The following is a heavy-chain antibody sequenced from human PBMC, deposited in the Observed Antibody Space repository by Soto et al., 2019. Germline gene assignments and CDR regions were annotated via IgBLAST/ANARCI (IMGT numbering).Heavy chain of an antibody. V-gene: IGHV3-7*01. CDR1: GFSFSMYW. CDR2: IKEDGSQK. CDR3: ARHQVGYRVTDY. Sequence: EVQLVESGGGLVQPGGSLRLSRAASGFSFSMYWMSWVRQAPGKGLEWVANIKEDGSQKYYVDSVKGRFTISRDNAKNSLYLQMNSLRAEDTAVYYWARHQVGYRVTDYWGQGTLVTVSS. D-gene: IGHD1-26*01. J-gene: IGHJ4*02.